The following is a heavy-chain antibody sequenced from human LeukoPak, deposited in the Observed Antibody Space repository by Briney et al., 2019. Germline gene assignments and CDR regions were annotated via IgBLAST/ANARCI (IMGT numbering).Heavy chain of an antibody. CDR1: GGSISSSSYY. D-gene: IGHD4-17*01. J-gene: IGHJ4*02. V-gene: IGHV4-39*07. CDR2: IYYSGST. CDR3: NQYGDYVEYSDY. Sequence: SETLSLTCTVSGGSISSSSYYWGWIRQPPGKGLEWIGSIYYSGSTNYNPSLKSRVTISVDTSKNQFSLKLSSVTAADTAVYYCNQYGDYVEYSDYWGQGTLVTVSS.